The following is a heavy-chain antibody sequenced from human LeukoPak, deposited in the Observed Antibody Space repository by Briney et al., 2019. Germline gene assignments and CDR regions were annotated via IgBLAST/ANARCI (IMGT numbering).Heavy chain of an antibody. CDR2: ISAYNDNT. D-gene: IGHD6-19*01. V-gene: IGHV1-18*01. CDR1: GYTFTDYG. J-gene: IGHJ4*02. Sequence: ASVKVSCKASGYTFTDYGIAWVRQAPGQGFQWVGWISAYNDNTNYSQKMQGRIIMTTDTSTSTAYMELKSLTSDDSAVYYCARDGPYRSRWYQNDNWGQGTLITVSS. CDR3: ARDGPYRSRWYQNDN.